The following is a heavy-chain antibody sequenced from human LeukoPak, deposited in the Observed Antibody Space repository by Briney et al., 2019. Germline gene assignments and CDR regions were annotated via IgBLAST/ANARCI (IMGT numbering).Heavy chain of an antibody. V-gene: IGHV1-3*01. CDR2: INAGNGNT. CDR3: ASSLWFGELWPPMDYYGMDV. D-gene: IGHD3-10*01. CDR1: GYTFTSYA. Sequence: PGASVKVSCKASGYTFTSYAMHWVRQAPGQRLEWMGWINAGNGNTKYSQKFQGRVTITRDTSASTAYMELSSLRSEDTALYYCASSLWFGELWPPMDYYGMDVWGKGTTVTVSS. J-gene: IGHJ6*04.